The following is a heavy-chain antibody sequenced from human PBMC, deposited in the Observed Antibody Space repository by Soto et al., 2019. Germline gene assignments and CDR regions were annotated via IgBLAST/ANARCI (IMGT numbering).Heavy chain of an antibody. V-gene: IGHV1-69*06. D-gene: IGHD3-9*01. J-gene: IGHJ6*02. Sequence: QVQLVQSGAEVKKPGSSVKVSCKASGLIFSSYAISWVRQAPGQGLEWVGGILPIFGTTNDAQRFKGRVTINADTSTTTTYRDLSSRRFEDTAVYFCVRGAKYDISTGNGYYCPGMDVWGPGTTVNVSS. CDR2: ILPIFGTT. CDR3: VRGAKYDISTGNGYYCPGMDV. CDR1: GLIFSSYA.